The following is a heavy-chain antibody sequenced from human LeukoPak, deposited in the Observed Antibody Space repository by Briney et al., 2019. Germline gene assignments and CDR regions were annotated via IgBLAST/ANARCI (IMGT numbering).Heavy chain of an antibody. Sequence: GASVKVSCKASGYTFTSYYMHWVRQAPGQGLEWMGRIIPILGIANYAQTFQGRVTITADKSAGTAYMELSSLASDDTAVYYCARGPADYYGSGTYLYYFASWGQGTLVSVSS. D-gene: IGHD3-10*01. V-gene: IGHV1-69*04. J-gene: IGHJ4*02. CDR1: GYTFTSYY. CDR3: ARGPADYYGSGTYLYYFAS. CDR2: IIPILGIA.